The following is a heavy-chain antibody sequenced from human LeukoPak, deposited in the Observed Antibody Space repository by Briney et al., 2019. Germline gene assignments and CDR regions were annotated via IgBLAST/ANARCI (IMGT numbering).Heavy chain of an antibody. CDR3: AKESPHFDY. V-gene: IGHV3-23*01. Sequence: GGSLRLSCAASGFTFSSYAMSWVRQAPGKGLEWVSTISSSGGTTYYVDSVKGRFTISRDNSKNTLYLQMNSLRAEDTAIYYCAKESPHFDYWGQGTLVTVSS. CDR2: ISSSGGTT. CDR1: GFTFSSYA. J-gene: IGHJ4*02.